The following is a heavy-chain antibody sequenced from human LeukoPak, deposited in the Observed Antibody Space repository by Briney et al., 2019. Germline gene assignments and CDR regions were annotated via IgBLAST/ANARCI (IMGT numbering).Heavy chain of an antibody. Sequence: SGGSLRLSCAASGFTFSSHSMNWVRQAPGKGLEWVSSISSSSSYIYYADSVKGRFTISRDNAKNSLYLQMNSLRAEDTAVYYCARDRPIQLWSFYYMDVWGKGTTVTVSS. CDR3: ARDRPIQLWSFYYMDV. D-gene: IGHD5-18*01. CDR2: ISSSSSYI. J-gene: IGHJ6*03. CDR1: GFTFSSHS. V-gene: IGHV3-21*01.